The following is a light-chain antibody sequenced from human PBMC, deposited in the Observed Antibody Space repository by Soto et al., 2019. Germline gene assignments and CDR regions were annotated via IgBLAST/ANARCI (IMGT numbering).Light chain of an antibody. J-gene: IGLJ1*01. CDR3: SSYTSSSNYV. CDR1: SSDVGGYNY. CDR2: EVS. Sequence: QSVLTQPASVSGSPGQSITISCTGTSSDVGGYNYVSWYQQHPDKAPKLMIYEVSNRPSGVSNRFSGSKFGNTASLTISGLQAEDEADYYCSSYTSSSNYVFGTGTKVTVL. V-gene: IGLV2-14*01.